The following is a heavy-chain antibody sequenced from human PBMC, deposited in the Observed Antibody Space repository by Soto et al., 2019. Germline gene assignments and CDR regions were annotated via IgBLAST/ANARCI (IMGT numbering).Heavy chain of an antibody. CDR3: TALVVPAANAVDV. D-gene: IGHD2-2*01. CDR1: GFTFSNAW. CDR2: IKSKTDGGTT. V-gene: IGHV3-15*01. J-gene: IGHJ6*04. Sequence: EVQLVESGGGLVKPGGSLRLSCAASGFTFSNAWMSWVRQAPGKGLEWVGRIKSKTDGGTTDYAARVKGRFTISRDDSTNKLYQQMRRMKTQDPAVYYCTALVVPAANAVDVWGKGTTVTVSS.